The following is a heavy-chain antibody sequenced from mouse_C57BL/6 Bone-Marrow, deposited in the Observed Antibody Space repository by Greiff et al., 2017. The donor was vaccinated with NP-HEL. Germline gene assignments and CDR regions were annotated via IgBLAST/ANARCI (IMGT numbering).Heavy chain of an antibody. CDR3: ARVGHGYYGDY. CDR2: IHPNSGST. D-gene: IGHD2-3*01. Sequence: QVQLQQPGAELVKPGASVKLSCKASGYTFTSYWMHWVKQRPGQGLEWIGMIHPNSGSTNYNEKFKSKATLTVDKSSSTPYMQLSSLTSEDSAVYYCARVGHGYYGDYWGQGTTLTVSS. J-gene: IGHJ2*01. CDR1: GYTFTSYW. V-gene: IGHV1-64*01.